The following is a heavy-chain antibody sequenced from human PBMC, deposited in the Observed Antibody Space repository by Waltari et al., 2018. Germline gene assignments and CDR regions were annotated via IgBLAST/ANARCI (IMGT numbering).Heavy chain of an antibody. V-gene: IGHV4-59*08. CDR1: GGSISSYY. Sequence: QVQLQESGPGLVKPSETLSLTCSVSGGSISSYYWSWIRQPPGKGLEWIGYVYYTGSPTYNPSLKSRVTMSVDTSKNQFSLKLSSVTAADTAVYYCARRGTGDSTVIWGQGTLVTVSS. J-gene: IGHJ3*02. D-gene: IGHD2-8*02. CDR2: VYYTGSP. CDR3: ARRGTGDSTVI.